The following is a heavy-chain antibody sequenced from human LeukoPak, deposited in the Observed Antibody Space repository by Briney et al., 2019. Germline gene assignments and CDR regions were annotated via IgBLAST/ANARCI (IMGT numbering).Heavy chain of an antibody. D-gene: IGHD3-10*01. Sequence: GGSLRLSCAASGFTFSSYSMNWVRQAPGKGLEWVSSISSSSSYIYYADSVKGRFTISRDNAKNSLYLQMNSLRAEDTAVYYCARDLSNLRLYGSGNYYYYGMDVWGQGTTVTVSS. CDR2: ISSSSSYI. V-gene: IGHV3-21*01. J-gene: IGHJ6*02. CDR1: GFTFSSYS. CDR3: ARDLSNLRLYGSGNYYYYGMDV.